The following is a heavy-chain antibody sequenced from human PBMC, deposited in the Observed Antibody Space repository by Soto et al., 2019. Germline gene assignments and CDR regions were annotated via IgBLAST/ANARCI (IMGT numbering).Heavy chain of an antibody. CDR3: AINAERNAQKFDF. J-gene: IGHJ4*02. V-gene: IGHV1-69*13. D-gene: IGHD2-2*01. CDR2: IIPLFNAT. CDR1: GGIFKNFD. Sequence: SVKVSCKTSGGIFKNFDIGWARQSPGQGLEWMGEIIPLFNATNYAQKFRGRVTVTADESTRTAYMELTRLTHDDTAVYFCAINAERNAQKFDFWGQGTLVTVSS.